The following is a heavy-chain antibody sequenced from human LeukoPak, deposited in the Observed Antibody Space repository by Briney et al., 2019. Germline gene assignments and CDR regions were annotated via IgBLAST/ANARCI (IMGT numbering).Heavy chain of an antibody. J-gene: IGHJ4*02. V-gene: IGHV3-66*01. Sequence: GGSLRLSCAASGFTVSSKYMNWVRQAPGKGLEWVSVIYTDGSTCYADSVRARFSISRDDSKNTLSLQMNSLRAEDTAVYYCAIGHYRNIPGWGQGTLVTVSS. CDR3: AIGHYRNIPG. D-gene: IGHD1/OR15-1a*01. CDR1: GFTVSSKY. CDR2: IYTDGST.